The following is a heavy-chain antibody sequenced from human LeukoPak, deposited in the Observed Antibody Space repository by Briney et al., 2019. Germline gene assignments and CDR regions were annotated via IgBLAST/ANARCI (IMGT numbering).Heavy chain of an antibody. CDR3: AKSGLNRFDY. V-gene: IGHV3-23*01. CDR1: GGSISSSN. Sequence: PSETLSLTCAVSGGSISSSNWWSWVRQAPGKGLEWVSNISGGRTSAYYADSVRGRFTISRDNSKNTLYLQMNSLRAEDTAVYYCAKSGLNRFDYWGQGTLVTVSS. D-gene: IGHD2-15*01. J-gene: IGHJ4*02. CDR2: ISGGRTSA.